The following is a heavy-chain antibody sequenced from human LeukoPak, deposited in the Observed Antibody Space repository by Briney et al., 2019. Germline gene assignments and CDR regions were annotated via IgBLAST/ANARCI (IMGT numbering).Heavy chain of an antibody. CDR1: GFTLSDYY. V-gene: IGHV3-11*01. CDR3: ARSGDYGDCVSTD. CDR2: ISSSGSSI. D-gene: IGHD4-17*01. J-gene: IGHJ4*02. Sequence: GALRHSRAASGFTLSDYYMSWIRQAPGKGLEGVSYISSSGSSIYYADDVKSRFTKSRHNANNPLYLQMNSLRAEDTAVYYYARSGDYGDCVSTDWRQGTVVRV.